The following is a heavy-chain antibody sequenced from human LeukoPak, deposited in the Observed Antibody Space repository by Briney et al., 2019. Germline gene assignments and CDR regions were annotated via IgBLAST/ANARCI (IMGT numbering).Heavy chain of an antibody. CDR3: ARDCSGGSCYGAFDI. V-gene: IGHV4-30-4*01. CDR1: DASIRSGDYY. D-gene: IGHD2-15*01. CDR2: IYDSGST. Sequence: SQTLSLTCTVSDASIRSGDYYWSWLRQPPGKGLEWIGYIYDSGSTYYNPSLKSRITISVDTSENRFSLKLSSVTATDTAVYYCARDCSGGSCYGAFDIWGQGTMVTVSS. J-gene: IGHJ3*02.